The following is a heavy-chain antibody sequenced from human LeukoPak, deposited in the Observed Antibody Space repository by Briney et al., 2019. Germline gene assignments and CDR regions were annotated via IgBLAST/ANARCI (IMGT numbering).Heavy chain of an antibody. Sequence: KPSETLSLTCTVSGGSISAYYWSWIRQPAGKGLQWIGRIYTSGSTNYNPSLKSRVTMSLDTSKNQFSLKLSSVTAADTAVYYCARGIYCSSTTSYYYYYYMDVWGKGTTVTVSS. CDR1: GGSISAYY. D-gene: IGHD2-2*01. CDR3: ARGIYCSSTTSYYYYYYMDV. V-gene: IGHV4-4*07. J-gene: IGHJ6*03. CDR2: IYTSGST.